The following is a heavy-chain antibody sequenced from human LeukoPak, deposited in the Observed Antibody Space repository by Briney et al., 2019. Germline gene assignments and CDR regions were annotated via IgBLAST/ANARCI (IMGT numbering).Heavy chain of an antibody. CDR3: AKAPFASGWYEPDAFDI. D-gene: IGHD6-19*01. Sequence: GGSLRLSCTASGFTFSNFWMGWVRQAPGKGLEWVANIKQDETEKFYLGSVKGRFTISRDNAKNSLYLQMNSLRAEDTAVYYCAKAPFASGWYEPDAFDIWGQGTMVTVS. J-gene: IGHJ3*02. V-gene: IGHV3-7*03. CDR2: IKQDETEK. CDR1: GFTFSNFW.